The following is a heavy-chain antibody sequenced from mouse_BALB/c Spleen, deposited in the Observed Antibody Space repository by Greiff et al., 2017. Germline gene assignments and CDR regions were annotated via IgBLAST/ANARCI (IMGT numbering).Heavy chain of an antibody. D-gene: IGHD1-2*01. Sequence: QVQLQQPGAELVKPGASVKLSCKASGYTFTSYWMHWVKQRPGQGLEWIGEINPSNGRTNYNEKFKSKATLTVDKSSSTAYMQLSSLTSEDSAVYCCARVTTATDAMDYWGQGTSVTVSA. J-gene: IGHJ4*01. CDR1: GYTFTSYW. CDR2: INPSNGRT. CDR3: ARVTTATDAMDY. V-gene: IGHV1S81*02.